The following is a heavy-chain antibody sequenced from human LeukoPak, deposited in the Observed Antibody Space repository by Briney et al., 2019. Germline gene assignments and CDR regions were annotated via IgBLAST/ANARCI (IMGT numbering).Heavy chain of an antibody. Sequence: PGGSLRLSCAASGFTFSSYGMHWVRQAPGKGLEWVAFIRYDGSNKYYADSVKGRFTISRDNSKNTLYLRMNSLRAEDTAVYYCAKGYWGYDSRGSLNAFDIWGQGTMVTVSS. J-gene: IGHJ3*02. CDR1: GFTFSSYG. CDR2: IRYDGSNK. V-gene: IGHV3-30*02. CDR3: AKGYWGYDSRGSLNAFDI. D-gene: IGHD3-22*01.